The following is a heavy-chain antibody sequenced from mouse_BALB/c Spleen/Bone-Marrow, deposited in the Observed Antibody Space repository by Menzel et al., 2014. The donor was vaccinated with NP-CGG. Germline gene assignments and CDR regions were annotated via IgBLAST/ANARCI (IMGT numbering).Heavy chain of an antibody. D-gene: IGHD1-2*01. J-gene: IGHJ2*01. CDR2: IFPGNGST. Sequence: VQLQQSGAELVKPGASVKLSCKASGYTFTNYDINWVRQRPERGLEWIGWIFPGNGSTNYNEKFKGKATLTTDKSSSTAYMQLSRLTSEDSAVYFCARSNSISTATDYWGQGTTLTVSS. CDR3: ARSNSISTATDY. CDR1: GYTFTNYD. V-gene: IGHV1-77*01.